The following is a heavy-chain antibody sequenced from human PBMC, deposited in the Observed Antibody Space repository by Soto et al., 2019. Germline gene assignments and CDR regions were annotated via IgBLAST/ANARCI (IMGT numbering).Heavy chain of an antibody. CDR3: ARSRWGSNARLYYYYYYGMDV. CDR2: IIPIFGTA. J-gene: IGHJ6*02. CDR1: GGTFSSYA. Sequence: GASLKVSCKASGGTFSSYAISWVRQAPGQGLEWMGGIIPIFGTANYAQKFQGRVTITADESTSTAYMELSSLRSEDTAVYYCARSRWGSNARLYYYYYYGMDVWGQGTTVTVSS. D-gene: IGHD2-8*01. V-gene: IGHV1-69*13.